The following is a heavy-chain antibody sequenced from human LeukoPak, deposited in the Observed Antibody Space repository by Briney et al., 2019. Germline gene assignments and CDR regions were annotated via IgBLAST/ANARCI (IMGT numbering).Heavy chain of an antibody. J-gene: IGHJ5*02. CDR1: GGSFSGYY. V-gene: IGHV4-34*01. CDR2: INHSGSS. Sequence: SETLSLTCAVYGGSFSGYYWSWIRQPPGKGLEWIGEINHSGSSNYNPSLKSRVTISVDTSKNQFSLKLSSVTAADTAVYYCARGQLTNWFDPWGQGTLVTVSS. D-gene: IGHD1-1*01. CDR3: ARGQLTNWFDP.